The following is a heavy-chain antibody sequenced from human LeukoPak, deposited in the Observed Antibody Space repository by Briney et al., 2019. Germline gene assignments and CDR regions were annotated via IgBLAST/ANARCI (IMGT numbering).Heavy chain of an antibody. CDR3: ARVWGRGNYYGMDV. Sequence: GGSLRLSCAASGFTFSSYWMHWVRQAPGKGLVWVSRINSDGSSTSYADSVKGRFTISRDDAKNTLYLQMNSLRAEDTAVYYCARVWGRGNYYGMDVWGQGTTVTVSS. D-gene: IGHD3-16*01. CDR2: INSDGSST. CDR1: GFTFSSYW. J-gene: IGHJ6*02. V-gene: IGHV3-74*01.